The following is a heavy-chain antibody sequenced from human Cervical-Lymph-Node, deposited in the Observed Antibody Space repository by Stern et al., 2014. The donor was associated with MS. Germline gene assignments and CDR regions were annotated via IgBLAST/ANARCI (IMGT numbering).Heavy chain of an antibody. D-gene: IGHD4-17*01. V-gene: IGHV5-51*01. Sequence: VQLVESGAEVKKPGESLKISCQVSGYNFPVYWIGWVRQTPGKGLEWVGFIYHPDSETRYSPSFQGQVSMSVDKSVSTAYLQWSSLKTSDTALYFCARHTGDYAFDYWGQGTLVIVSS. CDR2: IYHPDSET. J-gene: IGHJ4*02. CDR3: ARHTGDYAFDY. CDR1: GYNFPVYW.